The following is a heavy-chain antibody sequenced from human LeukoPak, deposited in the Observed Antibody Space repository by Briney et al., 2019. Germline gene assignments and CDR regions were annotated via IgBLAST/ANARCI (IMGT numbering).Heavy chain of an antibody. CDR2: ISGSGGST. V-gene: IGHV3-23*01. J-gene: IGHJ3*01. CDR1: GFTFSTYA. Sequence: GGSLRLSCAASGFTFSTYAMGCVRQAPGKGLEWVPGISGSGGSTYYADYVKGRFTISRDNSKNTVFLQMNSLRAEDTAVYYCAKIYDSSAVDAFAFWGQGTMVTVSS. D-gene: IGHD3-22*01. CDR3: AKIYDSSAVDAFAF.